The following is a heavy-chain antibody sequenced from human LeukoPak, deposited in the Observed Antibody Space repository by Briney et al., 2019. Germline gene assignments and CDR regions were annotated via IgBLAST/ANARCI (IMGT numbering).Heavy chain of an antibody. V-gene: IGHV4-39*07. J-gene: IGHJ6*02. CDR1: GGSISSSSYY. CDR2: IYYSGST. Sequence: PSETLSLTCTVSGGSISSSSYYWGWIRQPPGKGLEWIGSIYYSGSTYYNPSLKSRVTISVDTSKNQFSLKLSSVTAADTAVYYCARDGTPRMLLIPPVDYYYGMDVWGQGTTVTVSS. CDR3: ARDGTPRMLLIPPVDYYYGMDV. D-gene: IGHD3-10*01.